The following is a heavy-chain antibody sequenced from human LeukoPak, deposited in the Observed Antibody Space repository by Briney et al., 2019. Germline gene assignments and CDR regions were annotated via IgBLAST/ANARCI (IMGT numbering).Heavy chain of an antibody. V-gene: IGHV4-59*01. CDR2: IYYSGST. CDR1: GGSISSYY. J-gene: IGHJ4*02. Sequence: SETLSLTCTVSGGSISSYYWSWIRQPPGKGLEWIGYIYYSGSTNYNPSLKSRVTISVDTSKNKFSLKLSSVTAADTAVYYCARGATGTWGGFDYWGQGTLVTVSS. D-gene: IGHD1-1*01. CDR3: ARGATGTWGGFDY.